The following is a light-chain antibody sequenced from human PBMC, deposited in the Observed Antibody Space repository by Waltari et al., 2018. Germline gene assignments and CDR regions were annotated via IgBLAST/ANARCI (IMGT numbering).Light chain of an antibody. V-gene: IGLV2-14*01. J-gene: IGLJ1*01. CDR2: EVN. CDR3: SSYTRISTFV. Sequence: QSALTQPAAVSGSPGQSITLSCTGTSSDVGGYKYVPWFQQKPGEVPKLILYEVNNRPSGVSNRFSGSKSGNTASLTISGLQAEDEADYFCSSYTRISTFVFGTGTEVSVL. CDR1: SSDVGGYKY.